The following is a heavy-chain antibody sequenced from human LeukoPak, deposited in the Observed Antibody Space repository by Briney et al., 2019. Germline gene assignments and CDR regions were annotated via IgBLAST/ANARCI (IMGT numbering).Heavy chain of an antibody. D-gene: IGHD2-2*01. CDR2: INQDGSEK. CDR3: ARDLIVVVPAAIPQDYYYYGMDV. J-gene: IGHJ6*02. CDR1: GFTFSSYW. Sequence: PGGSLRLACAVAGFTFSSYWMGWVRQAPGQGLEWVANINQDGSEKYYVDSVKGQLTISRENTKNSLYLQMDSLRAEDTALYYCARDLIVVVPAAIPQDYYYYGMDVWGQGTTVTVSS. V-gene: IGHV3-7*01.